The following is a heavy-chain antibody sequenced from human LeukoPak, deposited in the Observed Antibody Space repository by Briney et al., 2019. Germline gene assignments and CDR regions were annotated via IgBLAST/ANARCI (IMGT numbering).Heavy chain of an antibody. J-gene: IGHJ4*02. CDR3: AKDRNDGYFDY. V-gene: IGHV3-23*01. CDR1: GFTFSSYA. CDR2: ISGSGGST. Sequence: GAFLRLSCAASGFTFSSYAMSWVRQAPGKGLEWVSAISGSGGSTYYADSVKGRFTISRDNSKNTLYLQMNSLRAEDTAVYYCAKDRNDGYFDYWGQGTLVTVSS.